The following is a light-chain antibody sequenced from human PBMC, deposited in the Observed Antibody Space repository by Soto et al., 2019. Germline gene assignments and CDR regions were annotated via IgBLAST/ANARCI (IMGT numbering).Light chain of an antibody. V-gene: IGKV3-15*01. CDR1: QSIGSN. J-gene: IGKJ5*01. CDR2: GAS. CDR3: QQYNNWPIT. Sequence: EIVMTQSPATLSVSPGERATLSCRASQSIGSNLAWYQQKPGQSLRLLIYGASTRATGLPARFSGSGSGTEFTLTISSLQSEDFALYYCQQYNNWPITFGQGTRLEIK.